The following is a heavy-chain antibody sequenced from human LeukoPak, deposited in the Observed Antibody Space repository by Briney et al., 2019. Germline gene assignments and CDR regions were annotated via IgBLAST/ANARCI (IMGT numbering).Heavy chain of an antibody. D-gene: IGHD3-10*01. V-gene: IGHV3-30*18. CDR3: AKDGVDYYGSGSLDY. Sequence: GGSLRLSCAASGFTFSSYGMHWVRQAPGKGLEWMAVISYDGSNKYYADSVKGRFTISRDNSKNTLYLQMNSLRAEDTAVYYCAKDGVDYYGSGSLDYWGQGTLVTVSS. CDR1: GFTFSSYG. J-gene: IGHJ4*02. CDR2: ISYDGSNK.